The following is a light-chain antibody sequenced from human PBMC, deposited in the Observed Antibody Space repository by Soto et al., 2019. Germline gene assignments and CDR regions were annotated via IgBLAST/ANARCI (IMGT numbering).Light chain of an antibody. J-gene: IGKJ2*01. Sequence: PGARATLSCRASQSVISSYLAWYQQKPGQAPRLLMYGASSRATGIPDRFSGSGSGTDFTLTISSLQSEDFAIYYCQQYNIWPYTFGQGTKVDIK. V-gene: IGKV3D-15*01. CDR3: QQYNIWPYT. CDR1: QSVISS. CDR2: GAS.